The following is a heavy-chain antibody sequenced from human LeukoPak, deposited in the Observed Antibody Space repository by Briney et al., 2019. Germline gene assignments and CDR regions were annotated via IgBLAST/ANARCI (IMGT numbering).Heavy chain of an antibody. J-gene: IGHJ3*02. CDR3: ASGGIVGATRPDAFDI. V-gene: IGHV3-11*04. CDR1: GFTFSDYY. Sequence: PGGSLRLSCAASGFTFSDYYMSWIRQAPGKGLEWVSYISSSGSTIYYADSVKGRFTISRDNAKNSLYLQMNSLRAEDTAVYYCASGGIVGATRPDAFDIWGQGTTVTVSS. CDR2: ISSSGSTI. D-gene: IGHD1-26*01.